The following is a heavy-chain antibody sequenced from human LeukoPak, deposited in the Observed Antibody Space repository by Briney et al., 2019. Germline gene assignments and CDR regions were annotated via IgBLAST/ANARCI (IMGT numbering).Heavy chain of an antibody. V-gene: IGHV3-30-3*01. J-gene: IGHJ4*02. CDR1: GFTFRSSA. Sequence: GGSLRLSCAASGFTFRSSAMHWVRQAPGKGLEWVAVISYDGSNKYYADSVKGRFTISRDNSKNTLYLQMNSLRAEDTAVYYCARTVAGTGYFDYWGQGTLVTVSS. CDR3: ARTVAGTGYFDY. D-gene: IGHD6-19*01. CDR2: ISYDGSNK.